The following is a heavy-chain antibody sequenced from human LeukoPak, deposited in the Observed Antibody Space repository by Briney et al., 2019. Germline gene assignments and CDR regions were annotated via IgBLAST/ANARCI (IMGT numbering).Heavy chain of an antibody. Sequence: ASVKVSCKASGYTFTSYGISWVRQAPGQGLEWMGWISAYNGNTNYAQKLQGRVTMTTDTSTSTAYMELRSLGSDDTAVYYCVRAGDVVVPAAPQDYWGQGTLVTVSS. CDR3: VRAGDVVVPAAPQDY. V-gene: IGHV1-18*01. CDR2: ISAYNGNT. CDR1: GYTFTSYG. D-gene: IGHD2-2*01. J-gene: IGHJ4*02.